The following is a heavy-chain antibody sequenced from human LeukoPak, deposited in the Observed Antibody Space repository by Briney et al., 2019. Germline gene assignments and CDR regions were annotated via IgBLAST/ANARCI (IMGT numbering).Heavy chain of an antibody. CDR1: VFTFSGSG. Sequence: GGSLRLSCAASVFTFSGSGMHWVRQAPGKGLEWVTFIRYDGSNKYYTDSVKGRFTISRDNSKNTLYLQMDSLRAEDTAVYYCARDYDFWSGYYSPTRGYFGYWGQGTLVTVSS. J-gene: IGHJ4*02. CDR3: ARDYDFWSGYYSPTRGYFGY. V-gene: IGHV3-30*02. CDR2: IRYDGSNK. D-gene: IGHD3-3*01.